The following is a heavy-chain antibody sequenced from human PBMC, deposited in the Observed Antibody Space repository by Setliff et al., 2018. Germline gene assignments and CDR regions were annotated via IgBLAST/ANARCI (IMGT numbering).Heavy chain of an antibody. CDR2: IYIRGGT. CDR1: GGSITDENSW. CDR3: AVDHVTNIAESGYGYTRIDP. V-gene: IGHV4-61*02. J-gene: IGHJ5*02. D-gene: IGHD6-19*01. Sequence: PSETLSLTCTVSGGSITDENSWWAWIRQPAGKRPEWLGLIYIRGGTDYNPSLKSRVTISLDTSRNQFPLNLTSVTAADTAVYYCAVDHVTNIAESGYGYTRIDPWGQGIPVTVSS.